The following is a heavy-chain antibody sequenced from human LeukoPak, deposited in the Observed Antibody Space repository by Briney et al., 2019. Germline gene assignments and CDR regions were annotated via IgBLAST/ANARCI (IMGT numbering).Heavy chain of an antibody. CDR3: ARDPTSRCSSTSCYISNYYYYYYGMDV. CDR1: GFTFSSHW. CDR2: IKQDGSEK. J-gene: IGHJ6*02. Sequence: GGSLRLSCAASGFTFSSHWMSWVRQAPGKGLEWVANIKQDGSEKYYVDSVKGRFTISRDNAKNSLYLQMNSLRAEDTAVYYCARDPTSRCSSTSCYISNYYYYYYGMDVWGQGTTVTVSS. D-gene: IGHD2-2*02. V-gene: IGHV3-7*01.